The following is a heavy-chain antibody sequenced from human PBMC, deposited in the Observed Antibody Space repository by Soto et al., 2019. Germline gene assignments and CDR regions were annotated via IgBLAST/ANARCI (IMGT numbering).Heavy chain of an antibody. D-gene: IGHD4-4*01. Sequence: PGGSLRLSCAASGFNFSDYYMSWIRQAPGKGLEWVSYISSSGSTIYYADSVKGRFTISRDNAKNSLYLQMNSLRAEDTAVYYCARDNSNYVLYYYYYYMDVWGKGTTVTVSS. V-gene: IGHV3-11*01. J-gene: IGHJ6*03. CDR2: ISSSGSTI. CDR1: GFNFSDYY. CDR3: ARDNSNYVLYYYYYYMDV.